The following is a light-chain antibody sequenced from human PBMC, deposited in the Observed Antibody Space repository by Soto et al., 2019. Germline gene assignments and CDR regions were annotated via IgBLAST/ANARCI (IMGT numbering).Light chain of an antibody. Sequence: EIVMTQSPATLSVSPGERATLSCRASHSVSSNLAWYQQKPGQAPRLVIYGASTRATGIPARFSGSGSGTEFTLTISSLQSEDFAVYYCQQYSKWPLTFGGGTKVDIK. CDR3: QQYSKWPLT. CDR1: HSVSSN. J-gene: IGKJ4*01. V-gene: IGKV3-15*01. CDR2: GAS.